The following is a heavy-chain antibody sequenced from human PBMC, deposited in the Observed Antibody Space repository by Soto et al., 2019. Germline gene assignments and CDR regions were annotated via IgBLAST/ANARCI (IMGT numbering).Heavy chain of an antibody. V-gene: IGHV3-48*02. CDR3: ARDPGY. J-gene: IGHJ4*02. CDR1: GFSFSSYR. CDR2: ISSSSSTI. Sequence: XVSLRISCAASGFSFSSYRMNWVRQAPGKGLEWASYISSSSSTIYYADSVKGRFTISRDNAKNSLYLQMNSLRDEDTAVYYCARDPGYCGQRTLVTVSS.